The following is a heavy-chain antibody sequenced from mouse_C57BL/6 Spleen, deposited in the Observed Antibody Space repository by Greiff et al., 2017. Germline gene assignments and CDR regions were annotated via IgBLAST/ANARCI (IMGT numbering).Heavy chain of an antibody. CDR3: ARDAYKGFDY. CDR2: ISDGGSYT. Sequence: EVHLVESGGGLVKPGGSLKLSCAASGFTFSSYAMSWVRQTPEKRLEWVATISDGGSYTYYPDNVKGRFTISRDNAKNNLYLQMSHLKSEDTAVYYCARDAYKGFDYWGQGTTLTVSS. D-gene: IGHD2-10*01. J-gene: IGHJ2*01. CDR1: GFTFSSYA. V-gene: IGHV5-4*01.